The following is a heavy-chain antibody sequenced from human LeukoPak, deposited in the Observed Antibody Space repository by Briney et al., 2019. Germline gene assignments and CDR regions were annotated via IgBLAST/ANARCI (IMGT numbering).Heavy chain of an antibody. CDR2: ISSSSSYI. J-gene: IGHJ5*02. CDR1: GFTFSSYS. V-gene: IGHV3-21*01. CDR3: SKDQLLYDNWFDP. Sequence: PGGSLRLSCAASGFTFSSYSMNWVHQAPGKGLEWVSSISSSSSYIYYADSVKGRFTISRDNAKNSLYLQMNSLRAEDTAVYYCSKDQLLYDNWFDPWGQGILVTVSS. D-gene: IGHD2-2*02.